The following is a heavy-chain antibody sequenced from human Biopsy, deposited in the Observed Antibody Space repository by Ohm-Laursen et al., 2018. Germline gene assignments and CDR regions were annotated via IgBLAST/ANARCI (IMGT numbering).Heavy chain of an antibody. CDR3: ARDSGILNYGNFKYYHYYGMDV. CDR1: GGSMTGYE. V-gene: IGHV4-59*01. CDR2: IYYSGGT. Sequence: SDTLSLTCSVSGGSMTGYEWSWIRLAPGKGLEWIGYIYYSGGTNYNPSLQSRVSISVDTSRNQVSLTLSSVTAADTAVYYCARDSGILNYGNFKYYHYYGMDVWGQGTKVTVSS. D-gene: IGHD4-11*01. J-gene: IGHJ6*02.